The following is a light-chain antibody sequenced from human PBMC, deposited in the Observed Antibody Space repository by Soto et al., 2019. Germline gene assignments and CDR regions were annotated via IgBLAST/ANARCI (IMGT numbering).Light chain of an antibody. CDR1: QSISTS. J-gene: IGKJ1*01. Sequence: DIQMTQSPSTLSASVGDRVTITCRASQSISTSLAWYQFKPGRAPKLLIFDASTLQRGVPSRFSGSGSGTEFTLTISTLQPDDFATYYCQQYISFSRTFGQGTKVDIK. V-gene: IGKV1-5*01. CDR2: DAS. CDR3: QQYISFSRT.